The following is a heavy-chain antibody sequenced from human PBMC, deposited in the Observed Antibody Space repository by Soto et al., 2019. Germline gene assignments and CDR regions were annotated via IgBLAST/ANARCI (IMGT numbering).Heavy chain of an antibody. CDR3: AILYTTFNAFDI. J-gene: IGHJ3*02. D-gene: IGHD1-26*01. V-gene: IGHV4-59*08. CDR2: INHSGTT. CDR1: GASISTYY. Sequence: SETLSLTCSVSGASISTYYWSWIRQSPGQGPEWIGYINHSGTTSYSPSPRSRVTRSVDTPKNQFSLKLTSVTAADTAVYYCAILYTTFNAFDIWGQGATVT.